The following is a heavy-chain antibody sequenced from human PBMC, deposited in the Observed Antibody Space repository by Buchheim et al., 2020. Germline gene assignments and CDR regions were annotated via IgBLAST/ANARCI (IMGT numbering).Heavy chain of an antibody. CDR3: ARDPYYDYVWGSYRTDYYYYGMDV. CDR1: GFTFSSYS. V-gene: IGHV3-48*01. Sequence: EVQLVESGGGLKQPGGSLRLSCAASGFTFSSYSMNWVRQAPGKGLEWVSYITSRSDTIYYADSVMGRFTISRDNAKNSVYLQMNSLRAEDTAVYYCARDPYYDYVWGSYRTDYYYYGMDVWGQGTT. CDR2: ITSRSDTI. D-gene: IGHD3-16*02. J-gene: IGHJ6*02.